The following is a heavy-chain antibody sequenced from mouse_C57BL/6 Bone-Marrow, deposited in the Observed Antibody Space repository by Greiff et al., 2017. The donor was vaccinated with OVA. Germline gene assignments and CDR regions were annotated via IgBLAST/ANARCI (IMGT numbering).Heavy chain of an antibody. J-gene: IGHJ2*01. CDR3: ALTLTTVVARDY. V-gene: IGHV14-2*01. Sequence: VQLQQSGAELVKPGASVKLSCTASGFNIKDYYMHWVKQRTEQGLEWIGRIDPEDGETKYAPKFQGKATITADPSSNTAYLQLSSLTSEDTAVYYCALTLTTVVARDYWGQGTTLTVSS. D-gene: IGHD1-1*01. CDR1: GFNIKDYY. CDR2: IDPEDGET.